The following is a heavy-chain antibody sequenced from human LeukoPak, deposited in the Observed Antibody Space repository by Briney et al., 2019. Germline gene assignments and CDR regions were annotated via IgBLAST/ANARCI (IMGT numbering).Heavy chain of an antibody. CDR2: IRSKAYGGTT. CDR3: TRVDYYGSGSPHDY. D-gene: IGHD3-10*01. CDR1: GFTFGDYA. J-gene: IGHJ4*02. V-gene: IGHV3-49*04. Sequence: PGRSLRLSCTASGFTFGDYAMSWVRQAPGKGLEWVGFIRSKAYGGTTEYAASVKGRFTISRDDSKSIACLQMNSLKTEDTAVYYCTRVDYYGSGSPHDYWGQGTLVTVSS.